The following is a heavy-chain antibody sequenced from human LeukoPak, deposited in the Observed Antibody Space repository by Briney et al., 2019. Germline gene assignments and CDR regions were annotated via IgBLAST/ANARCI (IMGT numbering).Heavy chain of an antibody. J-gene: IGHJ6*03. Sequence: SETLSLTCTVSGGSISSSSYYWGWIRQPPGKGLEWIGSIYYSGSTNYNPSLKSRVTISVDTSKNQFSLKLSSVTAADTAVYYCARGERGITMVRGVIVQNYYYYYYMDVWGKGTTVTISS. CDR1: GGSISSSSYY. D-gene: IGHD3-10*01. CDR2: IYYSGST. V-gene: IGHV4-39*07. CDR3: ARGERGITMVRGVIVQNYYYYYYMDV.